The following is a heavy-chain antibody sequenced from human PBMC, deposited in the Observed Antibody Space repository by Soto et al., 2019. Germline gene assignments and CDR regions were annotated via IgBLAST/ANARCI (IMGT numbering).Heavy chain of an antibody. J-gene: IGHJ6*02. CDR3: ARARKYCSGGSCYRYYYYGMDV. D-gene: IGHD2-15*01. CDR2: IIPILGIA. CDR1: GGTFSSYT. Sequence: QVQLVQSGAEVKKPGSSVKVSCKASGGTFSSYTISWVRQAPGQGLEWVGRIIPILGIANYAQKFQGRVTITADKSTSTAYMELSSLRSEDTAVYYCARARKYCSGGSCYRYYYYGMDVWGQGTTVTVSS. V-gene: IGHV1-69*02.